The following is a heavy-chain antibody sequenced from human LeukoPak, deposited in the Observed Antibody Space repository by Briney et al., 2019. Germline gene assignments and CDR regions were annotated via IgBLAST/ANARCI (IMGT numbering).Heavy chain of an antibody. CDR2: INHSGGT. CDR3: ARGYYYGSGSYSR. CDR1: GGSFSGYY. J-gene: IGHJ4*02. Sequence: SETLSLTCAVYGGSFSGYYWSWIRQPPGKGLEWIGEINHSGGTNYNPSLKSRVTISVDTSKNQFSLKLSSVTAADTAVYYCARGYYYGSGSYSRWGQGTLVTVSS. V-gene: IGHV4-34*01. D-gene: IGHD3-10*01.